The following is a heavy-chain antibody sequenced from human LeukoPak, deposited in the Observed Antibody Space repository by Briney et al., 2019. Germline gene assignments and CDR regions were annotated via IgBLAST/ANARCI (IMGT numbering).Heavy chain of an antibody. Sequence: GVSEKVSHKACGYTFTRYYMQWVRQAPAKGREGMGWINPNSGGTNYAQKFQGRVTITRDTSISTASTELSRLRSDDTAVYYCARSGSFYGDYDYWGQGTLVTVSS. CDR2: INPNSGGT. CDR3: ARSGSFYGDYDY. V-gene: IGHV1-2*02. CDR1: GYTFTRYY. D-gene: IGHD2/OR15-2a*01. J-gene: IGHJ4*02.